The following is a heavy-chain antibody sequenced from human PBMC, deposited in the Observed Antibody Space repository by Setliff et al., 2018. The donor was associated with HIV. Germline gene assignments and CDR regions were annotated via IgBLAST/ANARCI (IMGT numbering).Heavy chain of an antibody. CDR3: ARVSQDLLGAFDI. Sequence: PSETLSLTCTVSGDSINSGDYYRTWIRHHPGKGLEWIGYIYYSGSTNYNPSLKSRVIISVDSSKNQFFLKLTSVTAADTAMYYCARVSQDLLGAFDIWGQGTMVTVSS. CDR1: GDSINSGDYY. J-gene: IGHJ3*02. D-gene: IGHD7-27*01. CDR2: IYYSGST. V-gene: IGHV4-31*03.